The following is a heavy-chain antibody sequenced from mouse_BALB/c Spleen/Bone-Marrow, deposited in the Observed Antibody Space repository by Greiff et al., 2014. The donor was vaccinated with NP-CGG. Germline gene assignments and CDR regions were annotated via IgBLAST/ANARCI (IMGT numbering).Heavy chain of an antibody. CDR1: GFNIKDTY. CDR2: IDPANGNT. D-gene: IGHD4-1*01. CDR3: ARWEYYAMDY. Sequence: EVQRVESGAELVKPGASVKLSCTASGFNIKDTYMHWVKQRPEQGLEWIGRIDPANGNTKYDPKFQGKATITADTSSNTAYLLLSSLTSEDTAVYYCARWEYYAMDYWGQGTSVTVSS. V-gene: IGHV14-3*02. J-gene: IGHJ4*01.